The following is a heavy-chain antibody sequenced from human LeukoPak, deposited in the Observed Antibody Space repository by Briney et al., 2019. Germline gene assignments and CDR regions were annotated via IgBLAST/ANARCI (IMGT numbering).Heavy chain of an antibody. Sequence: GGSLRLSCAASGFTFSSYCMPWVRQAPGKGLDWVAVISNDGSKKYYADSVKGRFTISRDNSKNTLSLQVSSLRTEDTAVYYCAKDRYSYAFEYSDSWGQGTLVTVSS. CDR2: ISNDGSKK. CDR3: AKDRYSYAFEYSDS. CDR1: GFTFSSYC. D-gene: IGHD5-18*01. V-gene: IGHV3-30*18. J-gene: IGHJ4*02.